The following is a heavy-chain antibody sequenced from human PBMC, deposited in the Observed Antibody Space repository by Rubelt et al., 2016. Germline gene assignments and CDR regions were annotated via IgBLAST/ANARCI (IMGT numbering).Heavy chain of an antibody. Sequence: QVQLQQWGAGQLKPSETLSLTCAVHGGSFNGFYWSWIRQSPGKGLEWIGEITPSGSTNYNPSLKSRVTISLDTSKTQFALRLGSGSAADTAVYYCAREAAGSLEDGMDVWGQGTTVTVSS. CDR1: GGSFNGFY. CDR3: AREAAGSLEDGMDV. V-gene: IGHV4-34*01. CDR2: ITPSGST. J-gene: IGHJ6*02. D-gene: IGHD6-25*01.